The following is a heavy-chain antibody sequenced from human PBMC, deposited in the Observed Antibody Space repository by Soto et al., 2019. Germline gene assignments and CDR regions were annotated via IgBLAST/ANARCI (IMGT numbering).Heavy chain of an antibody. CDR1: GFTFSSYS. Sequence: EVQLVESGGGLVQPGGSLRLSCAASGFTFSSYSMNWVRKAPGKGLEWVSYISSSSSTIYYADSVKGRFTISRDNAKNSLYLQMNSLRAEDTAVYYCARHPERIAQIGWLDPWGQGTLVTVSS. CDR3: ARHPERIAQIGWLDP. J-gene: IGHJ5*02. CDR2: ISSSSSTI. D-gene: IGHD6-13*01. V-gene: IGHV3-48*01.